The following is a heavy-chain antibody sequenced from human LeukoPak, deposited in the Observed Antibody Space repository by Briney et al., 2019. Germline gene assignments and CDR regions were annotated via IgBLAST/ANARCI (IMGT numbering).Heavy chain of an antibody. CDR2: ISSNGGST. J-gene: IGHJ4*02. D-gene: IGHD2-2*01. CDR1: GFAFSSYA. V-gene: IGHV3-64D*06. CDR3: AKDPSPEVVPAVMDY. Sequence: GGSLRLSCSASGFAFSSYAMHWVRQAPGKGLEYFSAISSNGGSTYYADSVKGRFTISRDNSKNTLYLQMSSLRAEDTAVYYCAKDPSPEVVPAVMDYWGQGTLVTVSS.